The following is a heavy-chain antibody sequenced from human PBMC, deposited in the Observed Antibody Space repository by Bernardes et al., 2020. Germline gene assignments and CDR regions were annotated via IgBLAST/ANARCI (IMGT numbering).Heavy chain of an antibody. Sequence: GGSLRLSCEASGFTVNYNYMSWVRQAPGKGLEWVSVIYSGGSTYYADSMKGRFTISRDNSKNTLYLQMNSLTAEDTAVYYCARGGGYSGYDSGGEFDYWGQGTLVTVSS. V-gene: IGHV3-53*01. D-gene: IGHD5-12*01. CDR2: IYSGGST. CDR3: ARGGGYSGYDSGGEFDY. CDR1: GFTVNYNY. J-gene: IGHJ4*02.